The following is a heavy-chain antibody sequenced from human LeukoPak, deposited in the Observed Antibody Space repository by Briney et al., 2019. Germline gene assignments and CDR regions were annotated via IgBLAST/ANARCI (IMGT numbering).Heavy chain of an antibody. V-gene: IGHV1-2*02. CDR2: INPNSGGT. Sequence: ASVKVSCKASGYTFTGYYMHWVRQAPGQGLEWVGWINPNSGGTNYAQKFQGRVTMTRDTSISTAYMELSRLRSDDTAVYYCARERVVPAAIRGWFDPWGQGTLVTVSS. J-gene: IGHJ5*02. D-gene: IGHD2-2*01. CDR1: GYTFTGYY. CDR3: ARERVVPAAIRGWFDP.